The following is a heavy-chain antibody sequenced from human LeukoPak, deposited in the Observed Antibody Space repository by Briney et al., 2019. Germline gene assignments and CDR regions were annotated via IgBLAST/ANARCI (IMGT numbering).Heavy chain of an antibody. D-gene: IGHD3-22*01. CDR1: GYTFTSYD. CDR2: MNPNSGNT. Sequence: ASVKVSCKASGYTFTSYDINWVRQATGQGLEWMGWMNPNSGNTGYAQKFQGRVTMTRNTSISTAYMELSSLRSEDTAVYYCARGLGLRYYYDSSLGYWGQGTLVTVSS. J-gene: IGHJ4*02. CDR3: ARGLGLRYYYDSSLGY. V-gene: IGHV1-8*01.